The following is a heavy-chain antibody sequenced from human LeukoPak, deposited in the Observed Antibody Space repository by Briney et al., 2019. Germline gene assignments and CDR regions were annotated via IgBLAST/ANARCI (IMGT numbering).Heavy chain of an antibody. CDR3: ASEAYYDFWSGSQNNWFDP. J-gene: IGHJ5*02. D-gene: IGHD3-3*01. CDR1: GFTFSSYS. CDR2: ISSSSSYI. V-gene: IGHV3-21*01. Sequence: GGSLRLSCAASGFTFSSYSMNWVRQAPGKGLEWVSSISSSSSYIYYADSVNGRFTISRDNAKNSLYLQMNSLRAEDTAVYYCASEAYYDFWSGSQNNWFDPWGQGTLVTVSS.